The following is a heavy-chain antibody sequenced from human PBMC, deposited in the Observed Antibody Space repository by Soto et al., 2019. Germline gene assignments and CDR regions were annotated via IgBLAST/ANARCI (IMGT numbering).Heavy chain of an antibody. V-gene: IGHV4-39*01. J-gene: IGHJ4*02. CDR2: IYYLGNT. Sequence: SETLSLTCSVSGGSISSGSSYWGWIRQPPGKGLEWIGSIYYLGNTYYNPSLGGRVSISVDTSKNQFSLKLKSVTAADTAVFYCEGLFPYVSSGYHLKYLGQGTLVTVSS. D-gene: IGHD3-22*01. CDR3: EGLFPYVSSGYHLKY. CDR1: GGSISSGSSY.